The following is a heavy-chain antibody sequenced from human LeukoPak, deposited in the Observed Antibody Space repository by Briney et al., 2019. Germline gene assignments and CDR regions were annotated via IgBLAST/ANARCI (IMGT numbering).Heavy chain of an antibody. J-gene: IGHJ6*02. CDR1: GFSFSDYY. V-gene: IGHV3-11*01. CDR2: ISSSGSNI. CDR3: ARADGYNPIYYYYGMDV. D-gene: IGHD5-24*01. Sequence: PGGSLRLSCAASGFSFSDYYMSWIRQAPGKGLEWVSYISSSGSNIYYADSVKGRFTISRDNAKNSLYLRMNSLRAEDTAVYYCARADGYNPIYYYYGMDVWGQGTTVTVSS.